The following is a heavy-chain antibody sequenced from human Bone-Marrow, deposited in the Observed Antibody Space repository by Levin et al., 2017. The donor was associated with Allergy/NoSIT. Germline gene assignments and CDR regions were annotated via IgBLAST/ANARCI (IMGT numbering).Heavy chain of an antibody. CDR3: ARASFNWNHDYYYYYMDG. Sequence: GASVKVSCKASGGTFSSYAISWVRQAPGQGLEWMGGIIPIFGTANYAQKFQGRVTITADKSTSTAYMELSSLRSEDTAVYYCARASFNWNHDYYYYYMDGWGKGTTVTVSS. V-gene: IGHV1-69*06. J-gene: IGHJ6*03. CDR2: IIPIFGTA. CDR1: GGTFSSYA. D-gene: IGHD1-14*01.